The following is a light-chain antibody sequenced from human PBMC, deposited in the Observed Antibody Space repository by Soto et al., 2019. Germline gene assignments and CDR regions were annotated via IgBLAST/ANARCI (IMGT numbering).Light chain of an antibody. CDR1: QSVSSN. Sequence: EIVLTQSPGTLSLSPGERATLSCRASQSVSSNLAWYRQTPGQAPRLLIYGASTRATDTPARFSGSGSGTDFTLTISRVEPADCAVYYCQQYGSSFATFGQGTQVE. J-gene: IGKJ1*01. V-gene: IGKV3-20*01. CDR3: QQYGSSFAT. CDR2: GAS.